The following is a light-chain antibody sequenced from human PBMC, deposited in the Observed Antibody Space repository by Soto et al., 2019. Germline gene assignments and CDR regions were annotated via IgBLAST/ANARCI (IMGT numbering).Light chain of an antibody. V-gene: IGKV1-39*01. CDR1: QSISSY. Sequence: DIQVTQSPSSLSASVGDRVTITCRASQSISSYLNWYQQKPGKAPKLLIYAASSLQSGVPSRFSGSGSGTDFTLTISSLQPEDFATYYCQQSYSTLRTFGPGTQVEIK. J-gene: IGKJ1*01. CDR2: AAS. CDR3: QQSYSTLRT.